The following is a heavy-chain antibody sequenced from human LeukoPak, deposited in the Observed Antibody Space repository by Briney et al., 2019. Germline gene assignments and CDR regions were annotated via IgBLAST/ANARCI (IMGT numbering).Heavy chain of an antibody. CDR3: ARDPQWLVYYYYYYGMDV. CDR1: GFTFSSYA. V-gene: IGHV3-23*01. CDR2: ISGSGGST. J-gene: IGHJ6*02. D-gene: IGHD6-19*01. Sequence: GGSLRLSCAASGFTFSSYAMSWVRQAPGKGLEWVSAISGSGGSTYYADSVKGRFTISRDSAKNSLYLQMNSLRAEDTAVYYCARDPQWLVYYYYYYGMDVWGQGTTVTVSS.